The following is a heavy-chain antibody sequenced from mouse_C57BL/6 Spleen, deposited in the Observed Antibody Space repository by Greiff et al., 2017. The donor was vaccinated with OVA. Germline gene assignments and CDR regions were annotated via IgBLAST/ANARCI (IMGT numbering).Heavy chain of an antibody. V-gene: IGHV1-50*01. D-gene: IGHD1-1*01. CDR2: IDPSDSYT. CDR1: GYTFTSYW. J-gene: IGHJ2*01. Sequence: QVQLQQSGAELVKPGASVKLSCKASGYTFTSYWMQWVKQRPGQGLEWIGEIDPSDSYTNYNQKFKGKATLTVDTSSSTAYMQLSSLTSEDSAVYYCAILNIYYYDSSYNYFDYWGQGTTLTVSS. CDR3: AILNIYYYDSSYNYFDY.